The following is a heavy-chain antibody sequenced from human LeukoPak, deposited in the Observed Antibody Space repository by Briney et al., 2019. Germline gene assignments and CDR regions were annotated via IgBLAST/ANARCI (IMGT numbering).Heavy chain of an antibody. CDR1: GFTFSSYW. V-gene: IGHV3-7*01. J-gene: IGHJ4*02. D-gene: IGHD3-22*01. CDR3: ARDFHRRLYDSSGYYPY. Sequence: PGGTLRLSCVASGFTFSSYWMSWVRQAPGKGLEWVANIKQDGTEKYYVDSVKGRFTISRDNAKNSLYLQMNSLRAEDTAVYYCARDFHRRLYDSSGYYPYWGQGTLVTVSS. CDR2: IKQDGTEK.